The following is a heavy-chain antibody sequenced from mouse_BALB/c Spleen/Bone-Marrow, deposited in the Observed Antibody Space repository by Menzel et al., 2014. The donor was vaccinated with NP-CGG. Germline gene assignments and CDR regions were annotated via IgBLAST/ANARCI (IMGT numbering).Heavy chain of an antibody. CDR2: ISSGGSYT. CDR3: ARQTYYDYDGYFDY. D-gene: IGHD2-4*01. J-gene: IGHJ2*01. Sequence: EVKLVESGGDLVKPGGSLKLSCAASGFTFSSYGMSWVRQTPDKRLESVATISSGGSYTYYPDSVKGRFTISRDNAKNTLCLQMSSLKSEDTAMYYCARQTYYDYDGYFDYWGQGTTLTVSS. V-gene: IGHV5-6*01. CDR1: GFTFSSYG.